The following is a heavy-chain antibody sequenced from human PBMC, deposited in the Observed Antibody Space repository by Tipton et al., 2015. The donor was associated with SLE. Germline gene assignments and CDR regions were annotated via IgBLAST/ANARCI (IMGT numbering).Heavy chain of an antibody. CDR1: GYTFTSYG. Sequence: QVQLVQSGSELKKPGASVKVSCKASGYTFTSYGISWVRQAPGQGLEWMGWISAYNGNTNYAQKLQGRVTMTTDTSTSTAYMELRSLRSDDTAVYYCARAVAVAGMDYYCGMDVWGQGTTVTVSS. V-gene: IGHV1-18*01. CDR2: ISAYNGNT. D-gene: IGHD6-19*01. J-gene: IGHJ6*02. CDR3: ARAVAVAGMDYYCGMDV.